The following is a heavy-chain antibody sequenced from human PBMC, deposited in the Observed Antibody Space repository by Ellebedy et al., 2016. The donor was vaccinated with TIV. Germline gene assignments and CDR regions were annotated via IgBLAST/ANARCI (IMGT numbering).Heavy chain of an antibody. CDR3: ARHGWESLPYWHLDL. J-gene: IGHJ2*01. D-gene: IGHD1-26*01. V-gene: IGHV5-51*01. CDR2: IYPDDSDT. CDR1: GYNFNNSW. Sequence: GESLKISXKGSGYNFNNSWIAWVRQMPGKGLEWMGIIYPDDSDTRYSPSFQGQVTISVDKSTGTAYLQWSSLKASDTAMYYCARHGWESLPYWHLDLWGRGTLVTVSS.